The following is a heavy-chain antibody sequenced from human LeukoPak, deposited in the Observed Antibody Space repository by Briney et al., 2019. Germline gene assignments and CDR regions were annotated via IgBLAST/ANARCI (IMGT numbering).Heavy chain of an antibody. D-gene: IGHD3-16*02. CDR1: GFTFSSSA. J-gene: IGHJ4*02. CDR2: ISGSGGST. CDR3: AKRDAGLRLGELSLDY. Sequence: GGSLRLSCAASGFTFSSSAMSWVRQAPGKGLEWVSAISGSGGSTYYADSVKGRFTISRDNSKNTLYLQMNSLRAEDTAVYYCAKRDAGLRLGELSLDYWGQGTLVTVSS. V-gene: IGHV3-23*01.